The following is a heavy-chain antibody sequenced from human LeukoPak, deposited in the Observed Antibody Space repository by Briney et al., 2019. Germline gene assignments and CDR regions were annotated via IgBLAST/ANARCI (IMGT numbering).Heavy chain of an antibody. Sequence: PSETLSLTCTVSGGSISSYYWSWIRQPPGKGLEWIGYIYNSESTKYNPSLKSRVTISVDTSKNQFSLKLSSVTAADTAVYYCASLGAPIGGSWYRYFDYWGQGTLVTVSS. CDR1: GGSISSYY. CDR3: ASLGAPIGGSWYRYFDY. CDR2: IYNSEST. V-gene: IGHV4-59*08. D-gene: IGHD6-13*01. J-gene: IGHJ4*02.